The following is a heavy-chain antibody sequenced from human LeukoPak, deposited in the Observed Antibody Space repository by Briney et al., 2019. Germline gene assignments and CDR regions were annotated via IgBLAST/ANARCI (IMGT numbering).Heavy chain of an antibody. Sequence: ASVEVSCKTSNYTFSNYGITWVRQAPGQGLEWMGWINPNSGGTNYAQKFQGRVTMTRDTSISTAYMELSRLRSDDTAVYYCARDQRIYCSSTSCLEYYYGMDVWGQGTTVTVSS. D-gene: IGHD2-2*01. CDR3: ARDQRIYCSSTSCLEYYYGMDV. V-gene: IGHV1-2*02. J-gene: IGHJ6*02. CDR2: INPNSGGT. CDR1: NYTFSNYG.